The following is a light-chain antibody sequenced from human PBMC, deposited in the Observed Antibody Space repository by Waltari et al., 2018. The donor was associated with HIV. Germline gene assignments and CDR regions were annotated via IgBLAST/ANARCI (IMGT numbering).Light chain of an antibody. V-gene: IGLV2-23*02. CDR2: EVS. J-gene: IGLJ1*01. CDR1: SSDVGSYNL. CDR3: CSYAGSSTYV. Sequence: QSALTQPASVSGSPGQSITISCTGTSSDVGSYNLVSWYQQHPGKAPKLMIYEVSKRPSGVSNRFPGSNSGNTASLTISGLQAEDEADYYCCSYAGSSTYVFGTGTKVTVL.